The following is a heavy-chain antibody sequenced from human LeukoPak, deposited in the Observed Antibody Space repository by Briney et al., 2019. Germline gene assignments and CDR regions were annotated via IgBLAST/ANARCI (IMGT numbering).Heavy chain of an antibody. D-gene: IGHD3-3*01. V-gene: IGHV4-59*08. CDR3: ARLLVRSIFGVVSYYFDY. J-gene: IGHJ4*02. Sequence: SETLSLTCTVSGGSISSYYWSWIRQPPGKGLEWIGYIYYSGSTNYNPSLKSRVTISVDTSKNQFSLKLSSVTAADTAVYYCARLLVRSIFGVVSYYFDYWGQGTLVTVSS. CDR1: GGSISSYY. CDR2: IYYSGST.